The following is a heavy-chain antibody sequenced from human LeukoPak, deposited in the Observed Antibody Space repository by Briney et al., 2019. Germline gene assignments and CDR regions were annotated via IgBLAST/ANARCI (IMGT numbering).Heavy chain of an antibody. Sequence: GGSLRLSCGASGFTFRDFAMSWVREAPGKGLEWVSVIESGGRTYHADSVKGRFTISRDSSKNTLYLQMNSLRAEDTAFYFCARENGHIYGYAFLDQWGQGTLVTVSS. CDR2: IESGGRT. CDR3: ARENGHIYGYAFLDQ. CDR1: GFTFRDFA. J-gene: IGHJ4*02. D-gene: IGHD5-18*01. V-gene: IGHV3-23*03.